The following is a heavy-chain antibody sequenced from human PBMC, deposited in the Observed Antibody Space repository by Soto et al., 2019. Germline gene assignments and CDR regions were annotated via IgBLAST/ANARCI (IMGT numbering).Heavy chain of an antibody. Sequence: QLQLQESGSGLVKPSQTLSLTCAVSGGSISSGGYSWSWIRQPPGKGLEWIGYIYHSGSTYYNPSLKRRVTIPVDRSKNQFSLKLSSVTAADTAVYYCARAGYNWNALDYWGQGTLVTVSS. J-gene: IGHJ4*02. CDR1: GGSISSGGYS. CDR2: IYHSGST. V-gene: IGHV4-30-2*01. CDR3: ARAGYNWNALDY. D-gene: IGHD1-1*01.